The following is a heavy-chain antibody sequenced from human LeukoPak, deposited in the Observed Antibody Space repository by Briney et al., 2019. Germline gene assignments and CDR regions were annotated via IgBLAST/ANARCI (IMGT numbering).Heavy chain of an antibody. D-gene: IGHD3-3*01. V-gene: IGHV1-24*01. CDR3: ATKEAIFGVVYHFDY. J-gene: IGHJ4*02. CDR2: FYPEDGET. Sequence: ASVKVSCKVSGYTLTELSMHWVRQAPGKGLEWMGGFYPEDGETIYAQKFQGRVTMTEDTSTDTAYMELSSLRSEDTAVYYCATKEAIFGVVYHFDYWGQGTLVTVSS. CDR1: GYTLTELS.